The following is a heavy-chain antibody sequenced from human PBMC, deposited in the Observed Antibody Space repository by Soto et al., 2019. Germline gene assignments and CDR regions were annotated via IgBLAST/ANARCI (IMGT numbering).Heavy chain of an antibody. CDR1: GFTFTSSS. J-gene: IGHJ4*02. V-gene: IGHV1-58*01. D-gene: IGHD3-22*01. Sequence: QMQLVQSGPEVKKPGTSVKVSCKASGFTFTSSSVQWVRQARGQRLEWIGWITVGTGNTNSAQKFQERVTITRDMSTSTAYMELSNLRSEDTAVYYCAAGDSSGYYGGWGQGTQVTVSS. CDR2: ITVGTGNT. CDR3: AAGDSSGYYGG.